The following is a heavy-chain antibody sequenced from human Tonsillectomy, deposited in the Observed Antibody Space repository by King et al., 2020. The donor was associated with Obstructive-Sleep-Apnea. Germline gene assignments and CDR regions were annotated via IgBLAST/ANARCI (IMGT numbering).Heavy chain of an antibody. J-gene: IGHJ6*02. CDR1: EFTFTAAW. Sequence: VQLVESGGDMVRPGGALRLSWAASEFTFTAAWMNWVRQAPGEGLGWGGRIYSKNDGEKTDYPAPVKGRFTISRDDSKNTLYLQMNSLKTGDTAVYYCSTLWGVWGQGTTVTVSS. CDR2: IYSKNDGEKT. D-gene: IGHD3-16*01. CDR3: STLWGV. V-gene: IGHV3-15*01.